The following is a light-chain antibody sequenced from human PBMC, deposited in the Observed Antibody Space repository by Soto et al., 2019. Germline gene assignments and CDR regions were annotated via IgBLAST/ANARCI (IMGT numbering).Light chain of an antibody. CDR2: DAS. CDR3: QQSSITPYT. CDR1: QDINMY. V-gene: IGKV1-39*01. Sequence: DIQMTQSPSSLFASVGDRVTITGQATQDINMYLNWYQQKPGKAPNIXIYDASNLEIGVPSRFSGSGSGTNFTLTISSLQPEDSATYYCQQSSITPYTFGQGTRLEIK. J-gene: IGKJ2*01.